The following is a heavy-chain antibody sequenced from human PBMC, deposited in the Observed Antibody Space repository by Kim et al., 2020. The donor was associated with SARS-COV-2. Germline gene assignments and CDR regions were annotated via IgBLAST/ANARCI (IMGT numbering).Heavy chain of an antibody. CDR3: ANEEKVRFLNRCSVR. CDR2: ISYDGSNK. J-gene: IGHJ6*03. CDR1: GFSFSSYG. Sequence: GGSLRLSCAASGFSFSSYGMHWVRQAPGKGLEWVAVISYDGSNKYYAYSVKGRFTISSDNYKNTLYLQMNILSAEDTAVYYCANEEKVRFLNRCSVRWG. V-gene: IGHV3-30*18. D-gene: IGHD3-3*01.